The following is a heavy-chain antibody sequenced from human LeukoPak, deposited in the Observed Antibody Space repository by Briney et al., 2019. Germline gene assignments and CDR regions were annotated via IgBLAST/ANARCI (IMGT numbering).Heavy chain of an antibody. V-gene: IGHV4-59*01. CDR2: IYYSGST. D-gene: IGHD5-12*01. CDR3: ARVSGYDWESFYDY. J-gene: IGHJ4*02. Sequence: SETLSLTCTVSGGSISSYYWSWIRQPPGKGLEWIGYIYYSGSTNYNPSLKSRVTISVDTSKNQFSLKLSSVTAADTAMYYCARVSGYDWESFYDYWGPGSLVTVSS. CDR1: GGSISSYY.